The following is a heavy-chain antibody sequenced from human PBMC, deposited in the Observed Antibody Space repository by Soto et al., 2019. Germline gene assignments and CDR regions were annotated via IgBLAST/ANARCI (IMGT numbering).Heavy chain of an antibody. Sequence: EVQLVESGGGLVQPGGSLKLSCAASGFTFSSYSMNWVRQAPGKGLEWVSYISSSSSTIYYADSVKGRFTISRDNAKNSLYLQMNSLRAEDTAVYYCASNSPTAGYSSGWYSYFQHWGQGTLVTVSS. J-gene: IGHJ1*01. CDR3: ASNSPTAGYSSGWYSYFQH. CDR2: ISSSSSTI. CDR1: GFTFSSYS. V-gene: IGHV3-48*01. D-gene: IGHD6-19*01.